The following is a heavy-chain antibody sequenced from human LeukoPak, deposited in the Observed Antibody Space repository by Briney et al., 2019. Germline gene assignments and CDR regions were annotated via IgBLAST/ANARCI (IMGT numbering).Heavy chain of an antibody. V-gene: IGHV3-20*04. D-gene: IGHD2-2*02. Sequence: PGGSLRLSCAASGFTFDDYGMSWVRQAPGKGLEWVSGINWNGGSTGYADSVKGRFTISRDNAKNSLYLQMNSLRAGDTALYYCARGYCSSTSCYTGYYFDYWGQGTLVTVSS. J-gene: IGHJ4*02. CDR3: ARGYCSSTSCYTGYYFDY. CDR2: INWNGGST. CDR1: GFTFDDYG.